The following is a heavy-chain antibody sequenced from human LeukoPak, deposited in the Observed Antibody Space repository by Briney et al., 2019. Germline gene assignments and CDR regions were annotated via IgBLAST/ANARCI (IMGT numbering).Heavy chain of an antibody. CDR3: ARESTTFYGSGSYYVRDYYYYYMDV. Sequence: ASVKVSCKASGYTFTSYDINWVRQATGQGLEWMGWMNPNSGNTGYAQKFQGRVTMTRNTSISTAYMELSSLRSEDTAVYYCARESTTFYGSGSYYVRDYYYYYMDVWGKGTTVTISS. J-gene: IGHJ6*03. D-gene: IGHD3-10*01. V-gene: IGHV1-8*01. CDR1: GYTFTSYD. CDR2: MNPNSGNT.